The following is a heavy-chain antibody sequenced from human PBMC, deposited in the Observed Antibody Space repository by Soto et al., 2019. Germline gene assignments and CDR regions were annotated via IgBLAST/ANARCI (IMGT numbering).Heavy chain of an antibody. Sequence: QVQLVQSGAEGKKPGASVKVSCKASGYTFIRYYMHWVRQAPGQGLEWVGMISPSNGATNIARKFHGRVTITRDTSTSTVYMEVKSLTSEDTAVYYCAREVPGATHGMDVWGQGTTVIVSS. V-gene: IGHV1-46*01. CDR3: AREVPGATHGMDV. CDR2: ISPSNGAT. D-gene: IGHD6-25*01. CDR1: GYTFIRYY. J-gene: IGHJ6*02.